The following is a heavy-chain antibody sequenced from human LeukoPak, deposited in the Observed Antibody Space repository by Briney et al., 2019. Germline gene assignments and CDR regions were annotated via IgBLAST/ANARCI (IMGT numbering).Heavy chain of an antibody. Sequence: ASVKVSCKASGYTFTGYYIHWVRQAPGQWLEWMGRINPNSGGTNYAQKFQGSVTMTRDTSISTAYMELSRLRSDDTAVYYCARDRRKLMSGYSSGWVDYWGQGTLVTVSS. J-gene: IGHJ4*02. CDR3: ARDRRKLMSGYSSGWVDY. D-gene: IGHD6-19*01. V-gene: IGHV1-2*06. CDR2: INPNSGGT. CDR1: GYTFTGYY.